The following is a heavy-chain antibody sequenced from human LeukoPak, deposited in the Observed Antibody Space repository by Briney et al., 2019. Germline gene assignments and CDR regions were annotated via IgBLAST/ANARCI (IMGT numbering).Heavy chain of an antibody. V-gene: IGHV3-23*01. Sequence: GGSLRLSCAASGFTFSSYAMTWVRQAPGKGLEWVATISGSGVMTYYADSVKGRFTVSGDHSKNTLYLQMSSLTAADTAVYYCAKDRSIGTYYTFDHWGQGTLVIVSS. CDR1: GFTFSSYA. D-gene: IGHD1-26*01. CDR2: ISGSGVMT. CDR3: AKDRSIGTYYTFDH. J-gene: IGHJ4*02.